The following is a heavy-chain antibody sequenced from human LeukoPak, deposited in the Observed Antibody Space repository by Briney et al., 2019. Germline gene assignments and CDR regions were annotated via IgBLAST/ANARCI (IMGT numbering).Heavy chain of an antibody. J-gene: IGHJ4*02. V-gene: IGHV5-51*01. CDR3: ARPPSRGYSSSFEY. CDR1: GYNFPTYW. D-gene: IGHD2-2*03. Sequence: GESLKISCKGSGYNFPTYWIAWVRQMPGKGLDWMGIIYPNDSEVKYSPSFRGQVTISTDKSINTAYLQWSSLKPSDTAMYYCARPPSRGYSSSFEYWGQGTLVTVSS. CDR2: IYPNDSEV.